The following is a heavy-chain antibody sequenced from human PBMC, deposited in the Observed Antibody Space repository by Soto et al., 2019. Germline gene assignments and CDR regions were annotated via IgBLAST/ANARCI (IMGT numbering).Heavy chain of an antibody. V-gene: IGHV4-4*02. J-gene: IGHJ4*02. CDR1: GGSISSSNW. Sequence: SETLSLTRAVSGGSISSSNWWSWVRQPPGKGLEWIGEIYHSGSTNYNPSLKSRVTISVDKSKNQFPLKLSSVTAADTAVYYCARDRAAAGHFFDYWGQGTLVTVSS. D-gene: IGHD6-13*01. CDR3: ARDRAAAGHFFDY. CDR2: IYHSGST.